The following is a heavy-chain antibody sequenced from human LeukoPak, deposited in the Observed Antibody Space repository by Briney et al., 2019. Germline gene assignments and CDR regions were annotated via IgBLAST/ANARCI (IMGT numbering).Heavy chain of an antibody. V-gene: IGHV4-34*01. CDR3: AREDTIFGVVIAYFDY. CDR1: GGSFSGYY. D-gene: IGHD3-3*01. J-gene: IGHJ4*02. Sequence: SETLFLTCAVYGGSFSGYYWSWIRQPPGKGLEWIGEINHSGSTNYNPSLKSRVTISVDTSKNQFSLKLSSVTAADTAVYYCAREDTIFGVVIAYFDYWGQGTLVTVSS. CDR2: INHSGST.